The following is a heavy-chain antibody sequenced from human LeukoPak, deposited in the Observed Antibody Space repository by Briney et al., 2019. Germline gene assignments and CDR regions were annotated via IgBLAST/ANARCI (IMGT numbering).Heavy chain of an antibody. V-gene: IGHV1-18*01. Sequence: APVKVSCKASGYTFTSYGISWVRQAPGQGLEWMGWISAYNGNTNYAQKLQGRVTMTTDTSTSTAYMELRSLRSDDTAVYYCARDRYYYDSSGYTTFDYWGQGTLVTVSS. CDR2: ISAYNGNT. J-gene: IGHJ4*02. D-gene: IGHD3-22*01. CDR1: GYTFTSYG. CDR3: ARDRYYYDSSGYTTFDY.